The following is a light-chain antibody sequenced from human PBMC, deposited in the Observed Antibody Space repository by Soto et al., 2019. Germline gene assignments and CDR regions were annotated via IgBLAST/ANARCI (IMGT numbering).Light chain of an antibody. CDR3: QSYDSSLSGSGV. V-gene: IGLV1-40*01. Sequence: QSVLTQPPSVSGAPGQSVTISCTGSGSNIGAGYDVHWYQQLPGVAPKLLIFDTTNRPSGVPGRFSGSKSGASASLAITGLQAEDEADYYCQSYDSSLSGSGVFGGGTKLTVL. CDR1: GSNIGAGYD. J-gene: IGLJ3*02. CDR2: DTT.